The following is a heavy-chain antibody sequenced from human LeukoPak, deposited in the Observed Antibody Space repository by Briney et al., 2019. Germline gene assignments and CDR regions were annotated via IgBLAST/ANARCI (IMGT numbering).Heavy chain of an antibody. Sequence: GASVKVSCKASGGTFSSYAISWVRQAPGQGLEWMGGIIPIFGTANSAQKFQGRVTITADESTSTAYMELSSLRSEDTAVYYCARSGFNMVVVSDAFDIWGQGTMVTVSS. CDR2: IIPIFGTA. CDR1: GGTFSSYA. CDR3: ARSGFNMVVVSDAFDI. J-gene: IGHJ3*02. D-gene: IGHD3-22*01. V-gene: IGHV1-69*13.